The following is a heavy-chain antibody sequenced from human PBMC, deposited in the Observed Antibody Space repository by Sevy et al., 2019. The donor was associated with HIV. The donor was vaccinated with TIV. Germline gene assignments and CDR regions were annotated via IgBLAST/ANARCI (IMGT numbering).Heavy chain of an antibody. CDR2: VSYSAINT. J-gene: IGHJ3*02. V-gene: IGHV3-23*01. CDR3: AKLDHDAFHI. CDR1: GLTLSNYV. D-gene: IGHD2-2*03. Sequence: GGSLRLSCAASGLTLSNYVMTWVRQAPGKGLEWVSTVSYSAINTYYADSVRGRFTISRDNSKNTLYLQMNYLRAEDTALYYCAKLDHDAFHIWGQGTLVTVSS.